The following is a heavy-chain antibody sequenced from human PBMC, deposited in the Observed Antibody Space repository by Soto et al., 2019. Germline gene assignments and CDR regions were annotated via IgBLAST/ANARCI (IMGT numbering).Heavy chain of an antibody. D-gene: IGHD3-9*01. V-gene: IGHV1-69*06. CDR3: ARGRMSYDILTGYYMGLDY. CDR1: GGTFSSYA. CDR2: IIPIFGTA. Sequence: SVKVSCKASGGTFSSYAISWVRQAPGQGLEWMGGIIPIFGTANYAQKFQGRVTITADKSTSTAYMELSSLRSEDTAVYYCARGRMSYDILTGYYMGLDYWGQGTLVTVPQ. J-gene: IGHJ4*02.